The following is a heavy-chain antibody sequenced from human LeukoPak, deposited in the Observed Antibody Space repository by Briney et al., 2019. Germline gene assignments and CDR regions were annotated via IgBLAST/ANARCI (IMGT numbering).Heavy chain of an antibody. Sequence: SVKVSCKASGGTFTSYAISWVRQAPGQGLEWMGGIIPIFGTANYAQKFQGRVTITTDESTSTAYMELTSLRSEDTAVYYFASNLAVAGTGAGNWFDPWGQGTLVTVSS. V-gene: IGHV1-69*05. CDR1: GGTFTSYA. CDR2: IIPIFGTA. CDR3: ASNLAVAGTGAGNWFDP. D-gene: IGHD6-19*01. J-gene: IGHJ5*02.